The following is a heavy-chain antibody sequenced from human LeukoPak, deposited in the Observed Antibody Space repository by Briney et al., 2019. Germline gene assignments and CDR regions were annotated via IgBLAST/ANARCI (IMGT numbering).Heavy chain of an antibody. CDR2: INHSGST. D-gene: IGHD4-17*01. CDR1: GGSFSGYY. Sequence: SETLSLTCAVYGGSFSGYYWSWIRQPPGKGLEWIGEINHSGSTNYNPSLKSRVTISVDTSKNQFSLKLSSVTAADTAVYYCARGYGDYTFDYWGQGTLVTVSS. CDR3: ARGYGDYTFDY. V-gene: IGHV4-34*09. J-gene: IGHJ4*02.